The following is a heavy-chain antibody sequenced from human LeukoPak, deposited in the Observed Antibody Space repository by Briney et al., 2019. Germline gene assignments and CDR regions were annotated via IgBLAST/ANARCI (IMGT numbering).Heavy chain of an antibody. CDR2: IYSGGST. D-gene: IGHD4-17*01. CDR3: ARDMTTVTTGDY. CDR1: GFTVSSNY. Sequence: PGGSLRLSCAASGFTVSSNYMSWVRQAPGKGLEWVSVIYSGGSTYYADSVKGRFTISRDNSKNTLYLQLNSLRAEDTAVYYCARDMTTVTTGDYWGQGTLVPVSS. J-gene: IGHJ4*02. V-gene: IGHV3-66*01.